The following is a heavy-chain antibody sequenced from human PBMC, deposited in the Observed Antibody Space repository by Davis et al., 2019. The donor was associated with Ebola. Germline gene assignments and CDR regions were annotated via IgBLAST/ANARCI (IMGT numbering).Heavy chain of an antibody. CDR1: GGSISSYY. V-gene: IGHV4-59*01. Sequence: SETLSLTCTVSGGSISSYYWSWIRQPPGKGLEWIGYIYYSGSTNYNPSLKSRVTISVDTSKNQFSLKLSSVTAADTAVYYCARMDVRWLQYDYWGQGTLVTVSS. CDR2: IYYSGST. CDR3: ARMDVRWLQYDY. D-gene: IGHD5-24*01. J-gene: IGHJ4*02.